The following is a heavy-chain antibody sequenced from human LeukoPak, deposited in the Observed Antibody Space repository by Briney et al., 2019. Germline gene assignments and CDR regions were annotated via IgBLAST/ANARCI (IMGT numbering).Heavy chain of an antibody. Sequence: PGGSLRLSCAVSGFTFSNYAMHWVRQAPGEGLEWVAVISYDGSNKYNEESAKGRFTISRDNSKNTLYLQMDSLRAEDTAVYYCATRSCGRTGCPLWPLDFWGQGTLVMVSS. CDR2: ISYDGSNK. CDR3: ATRSCGRTGCPLWPLDF. D-gene: IGHD2-2*01. J-gene: IGHJ4*02. V-gene: IGHV3-30-3*02. CDR1: GFTFSNYA.